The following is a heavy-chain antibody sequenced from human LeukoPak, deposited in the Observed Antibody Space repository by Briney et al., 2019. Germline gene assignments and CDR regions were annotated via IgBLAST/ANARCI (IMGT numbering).Heavy chain of an antibody. CDR2: IYYSGST. CDR3: ARVRGWHFDY. V-gene: IGHV4-31*03. D-gene: IGHD1-26*01. CDR1: GGSISSGGYY. Sequence: SETLSLTCTVSGGSISSGGYYWSWIRQHPGKGLEWIGYIYYSGSTYYNPSLKSRVTISVDTSKNQFSLKLSSVTAADTAVYYCARVRGWHFDYWGQGTLVTVSS. J-gene: IGHJ4*02.